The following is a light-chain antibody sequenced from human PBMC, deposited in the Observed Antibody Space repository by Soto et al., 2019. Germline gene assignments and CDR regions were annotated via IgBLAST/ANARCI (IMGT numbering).Light chain of an antibody. CDR3: SSYAGSNNLV. J-gene: IGLJ3*02. Sequence: QSLLTQPPSASGSPGQSFTMSCTGTSSDIGGYDYVSWYQQHPGKAPKLIIYEVSKRPSGVPDRFSGSKSGNTASLTVSGLQAEDEADYYCSSYAGSNNLVFAGGTKVTVL. CDR1: SSDIGGYDY. CDR2: EVS. V-gene: IGLV2-8*01.